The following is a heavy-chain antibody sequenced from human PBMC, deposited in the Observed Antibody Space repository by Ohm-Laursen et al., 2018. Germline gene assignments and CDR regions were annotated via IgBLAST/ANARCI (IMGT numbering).Heavy chain of an antibody. CDR2: ISSSGTTI. Sequence: GSLRLSCTASGFTFSDFHMSWIRQAPGKRLECISYISSSGTTIYNADSVRGRFTISRDNAKNSLYLQMNSLRAEDTAVYYCARCTAPSLDYWGQGTLVTVSS. V-gene: IGHV3-11*01. D-gene: IGHD5-18*01. CDR3: ARCTAPSLDY. J-gene: IGHJ4*02. CDR1: GFTFSDFH.